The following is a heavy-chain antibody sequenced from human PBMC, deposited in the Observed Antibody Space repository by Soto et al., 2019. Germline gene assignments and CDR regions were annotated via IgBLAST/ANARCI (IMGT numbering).Heavy chain of an antibody. J-gene: IGHJ3*02. CDR2: ISYDGSNK. Sequence: GGSLRLSCAASGFTFSSYGMHWVRQAPGKGLEWVAVISYDGSNKYYADSVKGRFTISRDNSKNTLYLQMNSLRAEDTAVYYCAKDGGIVVVPAARHRGAFDIWGQGTMVTVSS. CDR3: AKDGGIVVVPAARHRGAFDI. V-gene: IGHV3-30*18. D-gene: IGHD2-2*01. CDR1: GFTFSSYG.